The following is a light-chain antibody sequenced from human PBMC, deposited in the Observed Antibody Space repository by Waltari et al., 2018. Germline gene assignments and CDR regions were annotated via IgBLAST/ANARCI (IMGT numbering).Light chain of an antibody. CDR2: GAA. V-gene: IGKV3-15*01. Sequence: EIVMTQSPATLAVSPGESATLSCRASQRVSSTLAWYQQKPGQAPRRLIYGAATRATGMPARFSGIGSVTEFTLTLSSMQSEDFALYYRQQYANWPPWTFGPGTKVEIK. CDR3: QQYANWPPWT. J-gene: IGKJ1*01. CDR1: QRVSST.